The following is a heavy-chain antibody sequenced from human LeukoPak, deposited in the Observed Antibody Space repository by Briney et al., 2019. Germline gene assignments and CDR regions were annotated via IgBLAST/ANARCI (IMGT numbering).Heavy chain of an antibody. Sequence: KPSETLSLTCAVYGGSFSDYYWSWIRQPPGKGLQWIGEINHSGSTNYNPSLKSRVTISVDRSKNQFSLKLSSVTAADTAVYYCARGDYDSSGYYLDYWGQGTLVTVSS. CDR1: GGSFSDYY. J-gene: IGHJ4*02. V-gene: IGHV4-34*01. D-gene: IGHD3-22*01. CDR3: ARGDYDSSGYYLDY. CDR2: INHSGST.